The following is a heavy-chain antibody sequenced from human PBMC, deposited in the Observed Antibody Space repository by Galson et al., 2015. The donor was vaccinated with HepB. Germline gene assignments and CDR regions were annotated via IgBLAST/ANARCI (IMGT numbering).Heavy chain of an antibody. CDR2: IYWDDDK. J-gene: IGHJ4*02. CDR3: ARRPLRGRDYVDS. V-gene: IGHV2-5*02. Sequence: PALVKPTQTLTLSCTFSGFSLSTTGVGVGWIRQHPGKALEWLGFIYWDDDKRYSPSLKNRLTLTKDTSKNQVVLTMINMDPVDTATYYCARRPLRGRDYVDSWGQGTLVTVSS. D-gene: IGHD6-25*01. CDR1: GFSLSTTGVG.